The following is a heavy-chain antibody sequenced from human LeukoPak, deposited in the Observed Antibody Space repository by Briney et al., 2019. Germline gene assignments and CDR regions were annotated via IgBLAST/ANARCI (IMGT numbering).Heavy chain of an antibody. CDR2: ISYSGST. J-gene: IGHJ4*02. D-gene: IGHD6-19*01. CDR3: ARRYQSSGWFHFDY. CDR1: GGSISRYY. V-gene: IGHV4-59*08. Sequence: SETLSLTCTVSGGSISRYYWSWIRQPPGKGLEWIGYISYSGSTNYNPSLKSRVTISVDTSKNQFSLKLSSVTAADTAVYYCARRYQSSGWFHFDYWGQGTLVTVSS.